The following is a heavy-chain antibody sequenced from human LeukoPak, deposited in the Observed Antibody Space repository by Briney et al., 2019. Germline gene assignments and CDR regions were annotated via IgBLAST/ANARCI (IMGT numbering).Heavy chain of an antibody. Sequence: GASVKVSCKASGYTFTGYYVHWVRQAPGQGLEWMGWINPNSGGTNYAQKFQGRVTMTRDTSISTAYMELSRLRSDDTAVYYCARVSGRFGEGVFDYWGQGTLVTVSS. CDR2: INPNSGGT. CDR1: GYTFTGYY. D-gene: IGHD3-10*01. V-gene: IGHV1-2*02. J-gene: IGHJ4*02. CDR3: ARVSGRFGEGVFDY.